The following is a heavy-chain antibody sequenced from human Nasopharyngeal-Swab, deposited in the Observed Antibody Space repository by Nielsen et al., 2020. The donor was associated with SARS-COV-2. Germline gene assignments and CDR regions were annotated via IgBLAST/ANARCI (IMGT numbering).Heavy chain of an antibody. D-gene: IGHD3-22*01. V-gene: IGHV3-15*01. J-gene: IGHJ3*02. CDR3: TTEWITMLVVAGDADAFDI. Sequence: WIRRHTGKGVEWVGSIKSKTDGGTTDYSAPVKGRFTISRDDSKYTLYLQMNSLKTDDTAVYYCTTEWITMLVVAGDADAFDIWGQGTMVTVSS. CDR2: IKSKTDGGTT.